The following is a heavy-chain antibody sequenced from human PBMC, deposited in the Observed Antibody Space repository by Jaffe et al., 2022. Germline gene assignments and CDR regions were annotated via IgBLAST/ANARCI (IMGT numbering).Heavy chain of an antibody. J-gene: IGHJ6*03. D-gene: IGHD4-17*01. CDR2: INHSGST. V-gene: IGHV4-34*01. CDR3: ARGKRYGDYFSVCYYYMDV. CDR1: GGSFSGYY. Sequence: QVQLQQWGAGLLKPSETLSLTCAVYGGSFSGYYWSWIRQPPGKGLEWIGEINHSGSTNYNPSLKSRVTISVDTSKNQFSLKLSSVTAADTAVYYCARGKRYGDYFSVCYYYMDVWGKGTTVTVSS.